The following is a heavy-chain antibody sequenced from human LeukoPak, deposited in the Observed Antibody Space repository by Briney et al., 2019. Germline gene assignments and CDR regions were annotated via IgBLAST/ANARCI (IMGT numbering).Heavy chain of an antibody. CDR3: ARSEAYYDILTGYYNIDYFDY. V-gene: IGHV1-2*02. CDR2: INPNSGGT. Sequence: ASVKVSCKASGYTFTGYYMHWVRQAPGQGLEWMGWINPNSGGTNYAQKFQGRVTMTRDTSISTAYMGLSRLRSDDTAVYYCARSEAYYDILTGYYNIDYFDYWGQGTLVTVSS. D-gene: IGHD3-9*01. CDR1: GYTFTGYY. J-gene: IGHJ4*02.